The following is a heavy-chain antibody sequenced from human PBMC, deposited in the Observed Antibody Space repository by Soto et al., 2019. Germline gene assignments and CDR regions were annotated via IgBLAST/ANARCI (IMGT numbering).Heavy chain of an antibody. CDR3: ARERYRFLEWLDTYYGMDV. CDR2: IWYDGSNK. V-gene: IGHV3-33*01. D-gene: IGHD3-3*01. Sequence: QVQLVESGGGVVQTGRSLRLSCAASGFTFSSYGMHWVRQAPGKGLEWVAVIWYDGSNKYYADSVKGRFTISRDNSKNTLYLQMNSLRAEDTAVYYCARERYRFLEWLDTYYGMDVWGQGTTVTVSS. J-gene: IGHJ6*02. CDR1: GFTFSSYG.